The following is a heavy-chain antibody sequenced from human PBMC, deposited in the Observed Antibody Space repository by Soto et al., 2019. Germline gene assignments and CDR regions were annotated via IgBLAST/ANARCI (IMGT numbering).Heavy chain of an antibody. V-gene: IGHV2-5*02. CDR3: APTMRGSCTNGVCYPSGWFDP. CDR1: GFSLSTSGVG. Sequence: QITLKESGPTLVKPTQTLTLTCTFSGFSLSTSGVGVGWIRQPPGKALEWLALIYWDDDKRYSPSLKSRLTITKDTSKNQVVLTMTNMDPVDTATYYCAPTMRGSCTNGVCYPSGWFDPWGQGTLVTVSS. J-gene: IGHJ5*02. CDR2: IYWDDDK. D-gene: IGHD2-8*01.